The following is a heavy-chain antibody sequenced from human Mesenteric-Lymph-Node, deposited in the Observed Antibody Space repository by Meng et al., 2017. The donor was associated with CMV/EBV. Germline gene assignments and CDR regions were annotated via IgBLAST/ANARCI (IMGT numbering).Heavy chain of an antibody. CDR2: MNPNSGNT. D-gene: IGHD3-10*01. CDR1: GDTFTSYD. V-gene: IGHV1-8*03. CDR3: ARQFSSGSYYYYYGMDV. J-gene: IGHJ6*02. Sequence: ASVKVSCKASGDTFTSYDINWVRQATGQGLEWMGWMNPNSGNTGYAQKFQGRVTITRNTSISTAYMELSSLRSEDTAVYYCARQFSSGSYYYYYGMDVWGQGTTVTVSS.